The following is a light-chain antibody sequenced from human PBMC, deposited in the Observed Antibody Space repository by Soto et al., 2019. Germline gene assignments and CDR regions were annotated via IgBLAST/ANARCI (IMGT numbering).Light chain of an antibody. CDR3: QQRSNWPRT. Sequence: VVNKPPCALCLSPRERATLSCRASQNVICGYLTWYQQKPGQAPRLLIYGASNRATGIPARFSGSGSGTDFTLTISSLEPEDFAVYYCQQRSNWPRTFGQGTKVDIK. CDR2: GAS. V-gene: IGKV3-11*01. CDR1: QNVICGY. J-gene: IGKJ1*01.